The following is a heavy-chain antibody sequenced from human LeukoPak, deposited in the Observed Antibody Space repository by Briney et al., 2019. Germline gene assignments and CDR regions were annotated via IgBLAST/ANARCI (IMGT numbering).Heavy chain of an antibody. CDR2: ISEGGTTT. CDR1: GFTFSSYA. CDR3: ANPCSGGICYPDY. V-gene: IGHV3-23*01. D-gene: IGHD2-15*01. J-gene: IGHJ4*02. Sequence: GGSLRLSCATSGFTFSSYAVSWVRQAPGQGLEWVSAISEGGTTTYYADSVKGRFTISRDDSRNTLYLQMDSLRVEDTAVYYCANPCSGGICYPDYWGQGTLVTVSS.